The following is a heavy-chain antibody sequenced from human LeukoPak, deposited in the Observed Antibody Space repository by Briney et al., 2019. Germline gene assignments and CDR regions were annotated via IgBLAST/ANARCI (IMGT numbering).Heavy chain of an antibody. CDR1: GYTFTSYY. J-gene: IGHJ4*02. CDR2: INPSGGST. D-gene: IGHD3-10*01. Sequence: ASVKVSCKASGYTFTSYYMHWVRHAPGQGLEWMGIINPSGGSTSYAQKFQGRVTMTRDTSTSTVYMELSSLRSEDTAVYYCVRERERGTYFIWGQGTLVTVSS. V-gene: IGHV1-46*01. CDR3: VRERERGTYFI.